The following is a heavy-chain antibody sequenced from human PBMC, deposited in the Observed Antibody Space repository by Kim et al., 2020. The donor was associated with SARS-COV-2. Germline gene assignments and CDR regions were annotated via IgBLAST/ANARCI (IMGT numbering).Heavy chain of an antibody. CDR1: GGSISSSSYY. CDR2: IYYSGST. J-gene: IGHJ6*02. D-gene: IGHD3-22*01. V-gene: IGHV4-39*01. Sequence: SETLSLTCTVSGGSISSSSYYWGWIRQPPGKGLEWIGSIYYSGSTYYNPSLKSRVTISVDTSKNQFSLKLSSVTAADTAVYYCARGVVNLMYYYYGMDVWGQGTTVTFSS. CDR3: ARGVVNLMYYYYGMDV.